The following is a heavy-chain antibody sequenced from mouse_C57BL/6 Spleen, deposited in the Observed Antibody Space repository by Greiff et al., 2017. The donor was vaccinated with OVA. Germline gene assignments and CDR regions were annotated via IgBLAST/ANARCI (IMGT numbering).Heavy chain of an antibody. J-gene: IGHJ3*01. CDR1: GYAFTNYL. V-gene: IGHV1-54*01. Sequence: QVQLQQSGAELVRPGTSVGGGWKASGYAFTNYLIEPVNPQPGQGHECIVVINPGSGGTNYNEKFKGKATLTADKSSSTAYMQLSSLTSEDSAVYFCARSITTSYWGQGTLVTVSA. CDR2: INPGSGGT. CDR3: ARSITTSY. D-gene: IGHD1-1*01.